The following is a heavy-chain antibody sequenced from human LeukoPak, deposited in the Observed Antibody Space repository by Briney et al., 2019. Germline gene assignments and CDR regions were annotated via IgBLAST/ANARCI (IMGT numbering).Heavy chain of an antibody. Sequence: GGSLRLSCAASGLTFSSFAMSWVRQAPGEGLEWVSTISGSGGSAYYADSVKGRFTISRDNSKNTLYLQMNILRAEDTAVYYCAKSSGWFDYWGQGTLVTVSS. CDR1: GLTFSSFA. CDR2: ISGSGGSA. V-gene: IGHV3-23*01. J-gene: IGHJ4*02. D-gene: IGHD6-19*01. CDR3: AKSSGWFDY.